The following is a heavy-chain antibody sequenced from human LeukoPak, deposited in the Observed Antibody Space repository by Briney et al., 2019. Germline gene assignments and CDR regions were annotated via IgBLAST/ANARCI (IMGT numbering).Heavy chain of an antibody. J-gene: IGHJ6*03. CDR1: GGSFSGYY. CDR3: ARRYDSSGYYRPDYYYYYYYMDV. D-gene: IGHD3-22*01. V-gene: IGHV4-34*01. Sequence: SETLSLTCAVYGGSFSGYYWSWIRQPPGKGLEWIGEINHSGSTNYNPSLKSRVTISVDTSKNQFSLKLSSVTAADTAVYYCARRYDSSGYYRPDYYYYYYYMDVWDKGTTVTVSS. CDR2: INHSGST.